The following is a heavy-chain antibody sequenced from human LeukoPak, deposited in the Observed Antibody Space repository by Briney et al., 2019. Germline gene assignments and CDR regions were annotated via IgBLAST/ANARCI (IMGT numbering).Heavy chain of an antibody. CDR3: ARAGTGYSSSWYGGTYNYFDY. D-gene: IGHD6-13*01. CDR1: GGSISSYY. J-gene: IGHJ4*02. Sequence: PSETLSLTCTVSGGSISSYYWSWIRQPPGKGLEWIGYIYYSGTTNYNPSLKSRVTISVDTSKNQFSLKLSSVTAADTAVYYCARAGTGYSSSWYGGTYNYFDYWGQGTLVTVSS. CDR2: IYYSGTT. V-gene: IGHV4-59*12.